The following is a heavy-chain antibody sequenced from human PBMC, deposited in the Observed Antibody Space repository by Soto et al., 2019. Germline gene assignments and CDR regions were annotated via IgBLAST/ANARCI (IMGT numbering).Heavy chain of an antibody. CDR1: GFTFSSYG. J-gene: IGHJ3*02. CDR3: AKVRVEMATFDAFDI. D-gene: IGHD5-12*01. Sequence: HPGGSLRLSCAASGFTFSSYGMLWVRQAPGKGLEWVAVISYDGSNKYYADSVKGRFTISRDNSKNTLYLQMNSLRAEDTAVYYCAKVRVEMATFDAFDIWGQGTMVTVSS. V-gene: IGHV3-30*18. CDR2: ISYDGSNK.